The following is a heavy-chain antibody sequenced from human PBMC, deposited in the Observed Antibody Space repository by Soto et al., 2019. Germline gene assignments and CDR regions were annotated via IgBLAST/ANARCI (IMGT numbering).Heavy chain of an antibody. Sequence: QVQLVQSGAEVKKPGASVKVSCKASGYTFSSYGINWVRQAPGQGLEWMGWISAYNGNTNYPQKLQGRLTMTTDTPTSIASMELRSLRSANSAVYSCATGTTVDTGSYSGQATMVTVS. CDR3: ATGTTVDTGSY. D-gene: IGHD4-17*01. J-gene: IGHJ4*02. CDR2: ISAYNGNT. V-gene: IGHV1-18*01. CDR1: GYTFSSYG.